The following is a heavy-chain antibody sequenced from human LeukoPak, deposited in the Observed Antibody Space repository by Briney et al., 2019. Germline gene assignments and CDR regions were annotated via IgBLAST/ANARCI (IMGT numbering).Heavy chain of an antibody. Sequence: SETLSLTCTVSGDSIGSYYWSWIRQSAGKGLEWIGRIYSSGTTDYNPSLKSRVTMSVDTSKNQFSLKLSSVTAADTAVYYCARVAVRGSSPIPYFDYWGQGTLVTVSS. J-gene: IGHJ4*02. CDR3: ARVAVRGSSPIPYFDY. CDR2: IYSSGTT. CDR1: GDSIGSYY. D-gene: IGHD6-6*01. V-gene: IGHV4-4*07.